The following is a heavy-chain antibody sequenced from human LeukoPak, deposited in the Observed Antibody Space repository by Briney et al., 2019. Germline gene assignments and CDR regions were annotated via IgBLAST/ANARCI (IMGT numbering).Heavy chain of an antibody. J-gene: IGHJ4*02. Sequence: SETLSLTCAVYGGSFSGYYWSWIRQPPGKGLEWIGEINHSGSTNYNPSLKSRVTISVDTSKNQFSLKLSSVTAADTAVYYCARHHAVAGTHFDYWGQGTLVTVSS. V-gene: IGHV4-34*01. CDR1: GGSFSGYY. CDR3: ARHHAVAGTHFDY. D-gene: IGHD6-19*01. CDR2: INHSGST.